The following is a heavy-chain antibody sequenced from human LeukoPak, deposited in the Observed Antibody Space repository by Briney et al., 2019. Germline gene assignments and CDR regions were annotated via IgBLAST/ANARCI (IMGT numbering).Heavy chain of an antibody. CDR3: ARAMSPYQLLS. D-gene: IGHD2-2*01. V-gene: IGHV1-18*01. Sequence: ASVKVSCKASGYTFTSYGISWVRQAPGQGLEWMGWISAYNGNTNYAQKLQGRVPMTTDTSTSTAYMELRSPRSDDTAVYYCARAMSPYQLLSWGQGTLVTVSS. CDR2: ISAYNGNT. J-gene: IGHJ5*02. CDR1: GYTFTSYG.